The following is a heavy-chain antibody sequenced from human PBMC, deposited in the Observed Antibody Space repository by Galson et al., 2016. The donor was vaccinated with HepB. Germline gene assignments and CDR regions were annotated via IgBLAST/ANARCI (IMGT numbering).Heavy chain of an antibody. V-gene: IGHV3-43*01. J-gene: IGHJ4*02. Sequence: SLRLSCAASGFTFDEYSMHWVRQVPGKNLEWVSLITWEGKRTYYADSVKGRFTISRDNSKNSLYLHMTSLRTEDTALYYCAKVFDSWIITGAFDSWGQGTLVTVSS. CDR3: AKVFDSWIITGAFDS. CDR2: ITWEGKRT. CDR1: GFTFDEYS. D-gene: IGHD3-22*01.